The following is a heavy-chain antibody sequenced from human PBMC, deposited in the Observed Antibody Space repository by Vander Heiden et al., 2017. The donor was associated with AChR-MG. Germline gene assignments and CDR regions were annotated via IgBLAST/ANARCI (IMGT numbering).Heavy chain of an antibody. CDR2: IIPSFGTA. V-gene: IGHV1-69*06. CDR3: ARVMAQIGYCSGGSCYGAFDI. J-gene: IGHJ3*02. Sequence: QVQLVQSGAEVKKPGSSVKVSCKASGGTFSSYAIRWGRQAPGQGLEWMGGIIPSFGTANDAQKFQGRVTITADKSTSTAYMELSSLRSEDTAVYYCARVMAQIGYCSGGSCYGAFDIWGQGTMVTVSS. D-gene: IGHD2-15*01. CDR1: GGTFSSYA.